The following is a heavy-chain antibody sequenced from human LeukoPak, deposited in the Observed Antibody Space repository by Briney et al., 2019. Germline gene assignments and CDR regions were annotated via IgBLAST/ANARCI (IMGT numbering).Heavy chain of an antibody. Sequence: ASVKVSCKASGYTFTSYGISWVRQAPGQGLEWMGWISAYNGNTNYALKLQGRVTMTTDTSTSAAYMELRSLRSDDTAVYYCATGTSRGLQDYWGQGTLVTVSS. CDR3: ATGTSRGLQDY. V-gene: IGHV1-18*01. CDR2: ISAYNGNT. CDR1: GYTFTSYG. J-gene: IGHJ4*02. D-gene: IGHD5-24*01.